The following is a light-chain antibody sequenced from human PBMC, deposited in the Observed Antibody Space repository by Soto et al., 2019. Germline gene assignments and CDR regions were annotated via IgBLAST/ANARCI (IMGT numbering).Light chain of an antibody. CDR1: ASDVGGYNY. CDR3: NSYTTSSTWV. Sequence: QSVLTQPASVSGSPGQSITISCTGTASDVGGYNYVSWFQQHPGKAPKLMIYEVSNRPSGVSNRFSGSKSGNTASLTISGRQAEDEADDYCNSYTTSSTWVFGGGTKLTVL. J-gene: IGLJ3*02. CDR2: EVS. V-gene: IGLV2-14*01.